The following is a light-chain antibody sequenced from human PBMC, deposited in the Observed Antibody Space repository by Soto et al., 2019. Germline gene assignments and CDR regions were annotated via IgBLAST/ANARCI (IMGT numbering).Light chain of an antibody. CDR3: HSRA. V-gene: IGKV1-5*01. J-gene: IGKJ5*01. CDR2: DAS. CDR1: QTISSW. Sequence: DIPMTQSPSTLSGSLLERVTITCRASQTISSWLAWYQQKSGKAPKLLIYDASTLESGVPSRFSGSGSETEFTLTISRLQPDDFATYFCHSRAFGQGTRLEIK.